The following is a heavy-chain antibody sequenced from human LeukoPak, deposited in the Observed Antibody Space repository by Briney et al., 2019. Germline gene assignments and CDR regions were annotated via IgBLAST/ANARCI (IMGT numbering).Heavy chain of an antibody. CDR3: ARAGYSSGWYGINY. CDR1: RFTFSSYW. CDR2: INSDGSST. J-gene: IGHJ4*02. V-gene: IGHV3-74*01. Sequence: GGSLRLSCAASRFTFSSYWMHWVRQAPGKGLVWVSRINSDGSSTSYADSVKGRFTISGDNAKNTLYLQMNSLRPEDTAVYYCARAGYSSGWYGINYWGQGTLVTVSS. D-gene: IGHD6-19*01.